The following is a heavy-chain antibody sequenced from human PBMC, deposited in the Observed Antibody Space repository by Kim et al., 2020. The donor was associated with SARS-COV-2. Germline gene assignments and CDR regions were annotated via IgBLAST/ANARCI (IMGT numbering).Heavy chain of an antibody. J-gene: IGHJ4*02. Sequence: GGSLRLSCSVSGFSFRDFAMTWFRLAPGKGLEWIGFIRSKAYGGTTNYAASVKGRFTISRDDSKSIAYLQMNSLQTEDTAIYYCTRGGSDYWGQVTLVTV. V-gene: IGHV3-49*03. CDR1: GFSFRDFA. D-gene: IGHD3-10*01. CDR3: TRGGSDY. CDR2: IRSKAYGGTT.